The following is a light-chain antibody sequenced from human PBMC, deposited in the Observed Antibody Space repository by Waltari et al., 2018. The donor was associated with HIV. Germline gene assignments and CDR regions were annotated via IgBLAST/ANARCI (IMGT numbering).Light chain of an antibody. CDR3: QQYNNWPRT. CDR2: GAS. J-gene: IGKJ1*01. V-gene: IGKV3-15*01. Sequence: EILMTQSPATLSVSPGERATLSCRASQSVSSNFAWYQQKPGQAPRLLIYGASTRATDIPARFSGSGSGAQFTLTISSLQSEDFAVYYCQQYNNWPRTFGQGTKVEIK. CDR1: QSVSSN.